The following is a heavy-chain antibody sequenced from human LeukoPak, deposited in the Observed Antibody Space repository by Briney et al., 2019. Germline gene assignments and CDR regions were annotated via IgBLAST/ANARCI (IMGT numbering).Heavy chain of an antibody. CDR3: AKTFYPLFEYFQH. Sequence: GGSLRLSCAASGFTFSSYAMSWVRQAPGKGLEWDSAISGSGGSTYYADSVKGRFTISRDNSRNTLYLQMNSLRAEDTAVYYCAKTFYPLFEYFQHWGQGTLVTVSS. CDR2: ISGSGGST. D-gene: IGHD2/OR15-2a*01. J-gene: IGHJ1*01. V-gene: IGHV3-23*01. CDR1: GFTFSSYA.